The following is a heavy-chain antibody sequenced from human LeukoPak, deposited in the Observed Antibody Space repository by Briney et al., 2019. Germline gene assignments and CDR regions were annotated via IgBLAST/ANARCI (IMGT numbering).Heavy chain of an antibody. Sequence: GSLRLSCAASGFTLSSYSMNWVRQAPGKGLEWVSSISSSSSYIYYADSVKGRFTISRDNAKNSLYLQMNSLRAEDTAVYYCARVMGILWFGEFPFDYWGQGTLVTVSS. J-gene: IGHJ4*02. V-gene: IGHV3-21*01. D-gene: IGHD3-10*01. CDR3: ARVMGILWFGEFPFDY. CDR1: GFTLSSYS. CDR2: ISSSSSYI.